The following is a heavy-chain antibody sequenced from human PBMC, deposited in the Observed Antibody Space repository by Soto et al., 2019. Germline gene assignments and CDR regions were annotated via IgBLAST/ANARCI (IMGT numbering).Heavy chain of an antibody. V-gene: IGHV4-31*03. CDR1: GGSISSGGYY. CDR3: ARGSSLGGYYLDY. D-gene: IGHD6-6*01. Sequence: PSETLSLTCTVSGGSISSGGYYWSWIRQHPGKGLEWIGYIYYSGSTYYNPSLKSRVTISVDTSKNQFSLKLSSVTAADTAVYYCARGSSLGGYYLDYWGQGTLVTVSS. J-gene: IGHJ4*02. CDR2: IYYSGST.